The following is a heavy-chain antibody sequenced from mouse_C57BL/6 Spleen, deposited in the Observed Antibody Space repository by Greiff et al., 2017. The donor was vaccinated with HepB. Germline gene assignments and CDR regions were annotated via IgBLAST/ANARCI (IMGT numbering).Heavy chain of an antibody. CDR3: ARYYKEGFAY. CDR2: INPGSGGT. J-gene: IGHJ3*01. D-gene: IGHD2-12*01. Sequence: QVQLQQSGAELVRPGTSVKVSCKASGYAFTNYLIEWVKQRPGQGLEWIGVINPGSGGTNYNEKFKGKATLTADKSSSTAYMQLSSLTSEDSAVYFCARYYKEGFAYWGQGTLVTVSA. V-gene: IGHV1-54*01. CDR1: GYAFTNYL.